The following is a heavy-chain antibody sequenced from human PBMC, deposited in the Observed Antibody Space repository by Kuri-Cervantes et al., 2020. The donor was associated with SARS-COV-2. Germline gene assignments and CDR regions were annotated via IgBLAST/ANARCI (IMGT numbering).Heavy chain of an antibody. CDR2: INPDRSYT. J-gene: IGHJ4*02. D-gene: IGHD1-1*01. CDR1: GFTFSGHW. Sequence: GESLKISCAASGFTFSGHWIHWVRQAPGKGLVWVSRINPDRSYTNNADSVKGRFTLSRDNAKNMLFLQMNRLRADDTAVYYCVRDGDHWNFDYWGQGTLVTVSS. V-gene: IGHV3-74*01. CDR3: VRDGDHWNFDY.